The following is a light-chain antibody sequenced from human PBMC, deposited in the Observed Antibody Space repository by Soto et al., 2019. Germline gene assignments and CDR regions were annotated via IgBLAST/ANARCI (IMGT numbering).Light chain of an antibody. V-gene: IGKV1-33*01. CDR1: QDITTY. CDR2: DAS. J-gene: IGKJ4*01. CDR3: QQHDNLPLT. Sequence: DIQMTQSPSSLSASVGDRVTITCQASQDITTYLNWYQQKAGKAPKLLIYDASNLDTGVPSRFSGSGSGTDFTFTISSLQAEDIATYYCQQHDNLPLTSGGGTKVEIK.